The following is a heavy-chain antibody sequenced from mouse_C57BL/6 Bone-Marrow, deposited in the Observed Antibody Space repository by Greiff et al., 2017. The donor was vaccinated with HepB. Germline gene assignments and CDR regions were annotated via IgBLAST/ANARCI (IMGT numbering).Heavy chain of an antibody. V-gene: IGHV1-69*01. D-gene: IGHD1-1*01. Sequence: VQLQQPGAELVMPGASVKLSCKASGYTFTSYWMPWVKQRPGQGLEWIGEIDPSDSYTNYNQKFKGKSTLTVDKSSSTAYMQLSRLTSEDSAVYCCARRYGSRYGYFDVWGTGTTVTVSS. CDR2: IDPSDSYT. CDR3: ARRYGSRYGYFDV. J-gene: IGHJ1*03. CDR1: GYTFTSYW.